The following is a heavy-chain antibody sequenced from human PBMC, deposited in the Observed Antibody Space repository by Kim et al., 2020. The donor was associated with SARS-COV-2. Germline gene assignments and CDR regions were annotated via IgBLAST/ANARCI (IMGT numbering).Heavy chain of an antibody. D-gene: IGHD3-10*01. Sequence: SETLSLTCAVYGGSFSGYYWSWIRQPPGKGLEWIGEINHSGSTNYNPSLKSRVTISVDTSKNQFSLKLSSVTAADTAVYYCARAYYYGSGSYWRFDYWGQGTLVTVSS. V-gene: IGHV4-34*01. CDR1: GGSFSGYY. CDR2: INHSGST. CDR3: ARAYYYGSGSYWRFDY. J-gene: IGHJ4*02.